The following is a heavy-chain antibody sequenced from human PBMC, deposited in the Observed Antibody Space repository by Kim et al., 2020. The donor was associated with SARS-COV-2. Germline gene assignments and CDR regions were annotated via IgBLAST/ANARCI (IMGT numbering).Heavy chain of an antibody. V-gene: IGHV4-34*01. J-gene: IGHJ6*02. D-gene: IGHD3-3*01. Sequence: LKSRVTISVDTAKNQFSLQLSSVTAADTAVYYCARILFIGWLESYYGMDVWGQGTTVTVSS. CDR3: ARILFIGWLESYYGMDV.